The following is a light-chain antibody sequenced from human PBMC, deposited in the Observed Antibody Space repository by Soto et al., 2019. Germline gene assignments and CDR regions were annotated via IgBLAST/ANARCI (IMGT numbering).Light chain of an antibody. V-gene: IGKV1-12*01. J-gene: IGKJ5*01. CDR1: QGISSW. CDR2: AAS. CDR3: QQIYSIPIT. Sequence: DIQMTQSPSSVSASVGDRATITCRASQGISSWLAWYQQKPEKAPKLVIYAASSLQSGVPSRFSGSGSGTHFTLTISSLQPEDFATYYCQQIYSIPITFGQGTRLEIK.